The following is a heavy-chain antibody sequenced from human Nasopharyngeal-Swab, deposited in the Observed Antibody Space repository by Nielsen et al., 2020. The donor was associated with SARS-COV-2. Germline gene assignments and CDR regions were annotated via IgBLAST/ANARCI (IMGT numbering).Heavy chain of an antibody. Sequence: GESLKISCKGSGYSFSSYWIGWVRQMPGKGLEWMGIMYPRDSDTRYSPSFQGQVTISADKSNNTASLQWISLNASDTAMYYCATSYNGNYYWDYWGQGTLVTVSS. CDR3: ATSYNGNYYWDY. J-gene: IGHJ4*02. D-gene: IGHD1-7*01. CDR1: GYSFSSYW. CDR2: MYPRDSDT. V-gene: IGHV5-51*01.